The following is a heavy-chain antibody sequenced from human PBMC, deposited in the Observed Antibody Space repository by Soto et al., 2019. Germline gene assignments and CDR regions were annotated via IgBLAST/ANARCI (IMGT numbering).Heavy chain of an antibody. J-gene: IGHJ6*03. CDR3: AGGGYYFYMDV. D-gene: IGHD3-16*01. CDR2: IHHSGST. Sequence: QVQLQESGPGLVKPSGTLSLTCAVSGGSVTISNWWSWVRQTPGKGLEWIGQIHHSGSTNYNPSLTSRVTISVDKSKNLFSLEMKFVTAADTAVYYCAGGGYYFYMDVWGKGTTVTVSS. V-gene: IGHV4-4*02. CDR1: GGSVTISNW.